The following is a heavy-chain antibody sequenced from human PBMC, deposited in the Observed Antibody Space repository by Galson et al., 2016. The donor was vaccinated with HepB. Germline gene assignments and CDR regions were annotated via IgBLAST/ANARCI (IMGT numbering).Heavy chain of an antibody. D-gene: IGHD1-20*01. CDR3: AHRQGGYNWNDGTFDI. J-gene: IGHJ4*02. Sequence: PALVKPTQTLTLTCSFSGFSLSTAGVGVGWIRQPPGRALECLALIYWDNNKRYNPSLGGRLTITKDTSRNQVVLTMTSMDPVDTATYYCAHRQGGYNWNDGTFDIWGQGTLVTVSS. CDR2: IYWDNNK. CDR1: GFSLSTAGVG. V-gene: IGHV2-5*02.